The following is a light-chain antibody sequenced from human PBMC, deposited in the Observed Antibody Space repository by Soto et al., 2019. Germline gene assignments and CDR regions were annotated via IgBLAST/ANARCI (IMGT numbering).Light chain of an antibody. CDR3: QQYNNWWT. V-gene: IGKV3-15*01. Sequence: PGEGATLSCRASQSVSSNLAWYQQKPGQAPRLLIYGASTRATGIPARFSGSGSGTEFTLTISSLQSEDFAVYYCQQYNNWWTFGQGTKVDIK. CDR1: QSVSSN. CDR2: GAS. J-gene: IGKJ1*01.